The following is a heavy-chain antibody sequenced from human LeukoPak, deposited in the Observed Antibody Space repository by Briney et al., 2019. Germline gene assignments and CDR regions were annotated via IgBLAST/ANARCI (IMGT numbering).Heavy chain of an antibody. J-gene: IGHJ4*02. V-gene: IGHV3-48*03. CDR3: ARGTTVTRWDY. Sequence: PGGSLRLSCAASGFTFSSYEMNWVRQAPGKGLEWVSYISGNGNNTLYADSVKGRFIISRDNAKNSLYLQMNSLRAEDTAVYYCARGTTVTRWDYWGQGTLVTVSS. CDR2: ISGNGNNT. D-gene: IGHD4-17*01. CDR1: GFTFSSYE.